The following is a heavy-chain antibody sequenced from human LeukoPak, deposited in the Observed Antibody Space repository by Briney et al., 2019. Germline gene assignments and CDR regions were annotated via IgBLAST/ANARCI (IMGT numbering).Heavy chain of an antibody. CDR1: GGTFSGYY. J-gene: IGHJ4*02. Sequence: SETLSLTCAVYGGTFSGYYWSWIRQPPGKGLEWIGFIFYSGTTNYNPSLKSRVTISVDTSKNQFSLKLSSVTAADTAVYYCARGGWNKFGYWGQGTLVTVSS. CDR3: ARGGWNKFGY. V-gene: IGHV4-59*01. CDR2: IFYSGTT. D-gene: IGHD3-22*01.